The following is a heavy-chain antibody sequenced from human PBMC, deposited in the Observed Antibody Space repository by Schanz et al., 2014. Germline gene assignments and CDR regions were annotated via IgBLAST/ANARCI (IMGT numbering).Heavy chain of an antibody. CDR1: GFTLTSYA. V-gene: IGHV3-23*04. CDR3: ARRITGTHHNPYYHGMDV. D-gene: IGHD1-20*01. J-gene: IGHJ6*02. CDR2: ISGSGGST. Sequence: VQLVESGGGLVKPGGSLRLSCAASGFTLTSYALTWVRQAPGKGLEWVAGISGSGGSTDYADSVKGRFTISRDNSKNALYLQMNSLRAEDTAVYYCARRITGTHHNPYYHGMDVWGQGTTVTVSS.